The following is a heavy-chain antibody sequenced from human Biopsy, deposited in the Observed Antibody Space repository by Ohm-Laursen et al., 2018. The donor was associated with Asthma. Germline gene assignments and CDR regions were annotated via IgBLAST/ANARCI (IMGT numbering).Heavy chain of an antibody. CDR2: ISKDASTQ. J-gene: IGHJ3*02. V-gene: IGHV3-30*03. CDR1: GFSFSNYV. CDR3: VRDGTDDAFDI. D-gene: IGHD1-1*01. Sequence: SLRLSCAAFGFSFSNYVIYWVRQAPGKGLEWVGVISKDASTQDYADSVKGRFTMARDNSKNTLDLQLSSLREEDTAVYYCVRDGTDDAFDIWGQGTTVTVSS.